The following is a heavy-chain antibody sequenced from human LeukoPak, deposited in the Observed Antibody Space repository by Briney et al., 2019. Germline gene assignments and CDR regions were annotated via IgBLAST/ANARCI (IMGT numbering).Heavy chain of an antibody. CDR3: ARTLGYCSSTSCYGWWFDP. D-gene: IGHD2-2*01. CDR2: IYHSGRT. CDR1: GYSISSGYY. V-gene: IGHV4-38-2*01. Sequence: SETLSLTCAVSGYSISSGYYWGWIRQPPGKGLEWIGSIYHSGRTYYNPSLKSRVTISVDTSKDQFSLKLSSVTAADTAVYYCARTLGYCSSTSCYGWWFDPWGQGTLVTVSS. J-gene: IGHJ5*02.